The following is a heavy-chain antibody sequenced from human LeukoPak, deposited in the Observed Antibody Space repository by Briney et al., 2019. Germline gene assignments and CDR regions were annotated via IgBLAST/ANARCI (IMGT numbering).Heavy chain of an antibody. D-gene: IGHD2-2*01. CDR2: INPNSGGT. CDR3: ARVQRPGRYCSSTSCQGTFDY. Sequence: ASVKVSCKASGYTFTGYSMHWVRQAPGQGLEWMGWINPNSGGTNYAQKFQGRVTMTRDTSISTAYMELSRLRSDDTAVYYCARVQRPGRYCSSTSCQGTFDYWGQGTLVTVSS. CDR1: GYTFTGYS. J-gene: IGHJ4*02. V-gene: IGHV1-2*02.